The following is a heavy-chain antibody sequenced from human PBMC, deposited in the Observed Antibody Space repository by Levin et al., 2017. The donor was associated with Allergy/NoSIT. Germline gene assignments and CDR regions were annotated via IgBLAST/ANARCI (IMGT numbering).Heavy chain of an antibody. CDR1: GFTFSNNA. CDR3: ARVQSRGYESHDAFDI. CDR2: IFYDGSNQ. D-gene: IGHD3-22*01. Sequence: GGSLRLSCAASGFTFSNNAIHWVRQAPGRGLEWVAVIFYDGSNQYYADSVKGRFTISRDNSKNTLYLQMSSLRAEDTAVYYCARVQSRGYESHDAFDIWGQGTVVSVSS. J-gene: IGHJ3*02. V-gene: IGHV3-33*01.